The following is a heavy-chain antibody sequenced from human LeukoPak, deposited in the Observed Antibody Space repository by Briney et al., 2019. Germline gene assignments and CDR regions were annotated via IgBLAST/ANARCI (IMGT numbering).Heavy chain of an antibody. J-gene: IGHJ5*02. Sequence: AASVEVSCKVSGYTLTELSMHWVRQAPGEGLEGMGGFDPEDGETIYAQKFQGRVTMTEDTSTDTAYMELSSLRSEDTAVYYCATVIQASRTTWFDPWGQGTLVTVSS. CDR2: FDPEDGET. CDR1: GYTLTELS. V-gene: IGHV1-24*01. CDR3: ATVIQASRTTWFDP. D-gene: IGHD3-22*01.